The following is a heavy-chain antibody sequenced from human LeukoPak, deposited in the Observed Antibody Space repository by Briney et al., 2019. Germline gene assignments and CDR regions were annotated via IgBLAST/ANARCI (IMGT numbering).Heavy chain of an antibody. D-gene: IGHD1-20*01. Sequence: GGSLRLSCVASGLTFSSSFMTWVRRTPEKGLGWVANIKPDGSEKNYMDSVKGRVTISRDNAKNSVYLQMNSLRAEDTALYYCASGGYNWNRLDYWGQGTLGTVSS. CDR3: ASGGYNWNRLDY. CDR1: GLTFSSSF. V-gene: IGHV3-7*01. J-gene: IGHJ4*02. CDR2: IKPDGSEK.